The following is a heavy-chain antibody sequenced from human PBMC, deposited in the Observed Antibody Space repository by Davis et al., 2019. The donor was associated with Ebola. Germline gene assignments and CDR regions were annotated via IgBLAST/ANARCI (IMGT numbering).Heavy chain of an antibody. J-gene: IGHJ4*02. V-gene: IGHV1-2*06. CDR2: IIPHSGGT. CDR3: ARLKYHFVTLYYNMW. CDR1: GYTFSAYN. Sequence: AASVKVSCKASGYTFSAYNVHWVRQAPGQGLEWMGRIIPHSGGTKNAQRFEGRITLTRDTSSSTAYMELSSLRSDDTAVYYCARLKYHFVTLYYNMWWGQGTLVTVSS. D-gene: IGHD3-9*01.